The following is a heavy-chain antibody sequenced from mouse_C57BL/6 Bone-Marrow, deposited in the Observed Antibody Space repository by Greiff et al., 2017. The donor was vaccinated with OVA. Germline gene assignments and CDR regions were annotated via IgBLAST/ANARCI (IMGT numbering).Heavy chain of an antibody. J-gene: IGHJ2*01. D-gene: IGHD4-1*01. CDR1: GYTFTSYW. V-gene: IGHV1-69*01. CDR2: IDPSASYT. Sequence: QVQLQQSGAELVMPGASVKLSCKASGYTFTSYWMHWVKQRPGQGLEWIGEIDPSASYTNYNQKFKGKSTLTVDKSSSTAYMQLSSLTSEDSAVYYCARDPLGYYFDYWGQGTTLTVSS. CDR3: ARDPLGYYFDY.